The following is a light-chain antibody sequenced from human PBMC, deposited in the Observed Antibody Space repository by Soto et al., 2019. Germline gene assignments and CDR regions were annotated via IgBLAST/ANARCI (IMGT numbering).Light chain of an antibody. CDR3: QQYATSPRT. CDR2: GAS. Sequence: PGERATLSCRASQSVSSSYLAWYQQKPGQAPRLLIYGASSRATGIPDRFSGSGSGTDFTLTITRLEPEDFAVFYCQQYATSPRTFGQGTKVEIK. CDR1: QSVSSSY. J-gene: IGKJ1*01. V-gene: IGKV3-20*01.